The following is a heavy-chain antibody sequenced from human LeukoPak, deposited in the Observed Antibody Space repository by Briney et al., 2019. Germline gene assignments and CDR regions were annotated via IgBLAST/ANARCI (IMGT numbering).Heavy chain of an antibody. V-gene: IGHV1-24*01. J-gene: IGHJ4*02. CDR3: ARGGQLWRDFPDY. CDR2: FDPEDGET. Sequence: ASVKVSCKVSGCTLTELSMHWVRQAPGKGLEWMGGFDPEDGETIYAQKFQGRVTMTRDMSMSTVYMELSSLRSEDTAVYYCARGGQLWRDFPDYWGQGTLVTVSS. D-gene: IGHD5-18*01. CDR1: GCTLTELS.